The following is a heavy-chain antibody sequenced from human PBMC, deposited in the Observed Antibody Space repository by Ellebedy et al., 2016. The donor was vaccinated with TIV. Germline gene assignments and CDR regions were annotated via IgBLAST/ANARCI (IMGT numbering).Heavy chain of an antibody. Sequence: AASVKVSCKTSGGTFSSYTISWVRQAPGQGLEWMGGIIPIFGTPSYAQKFQGRVTIIADESTNTAYMELSSLRSEDTAVYYCARDGSREWHIEDRGYYYYYGMDVWGQGTTVTVSS. CDR1: GGTFSSYT. J-gene: IGHJ6*02. CDR3: ARDGSREWHIEDRGYYYYYGMDV. V-gene: IGHV1-69*13. CDR2: IIPIFGTP. D-gene: IGHD3-3*01.